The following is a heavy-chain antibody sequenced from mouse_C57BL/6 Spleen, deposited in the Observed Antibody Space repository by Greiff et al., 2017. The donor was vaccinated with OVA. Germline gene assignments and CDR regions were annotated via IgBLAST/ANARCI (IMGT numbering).Heavy chain of an antibody. CDR2: ISGGGGNT. J-gene: IGHJ1*03. D-gene: IGHD1-1*02. CDR3: ASSYGYRYFDV. Sequence: EVMLVESGGGLVKPGGSLKLSCAASGFTFSSYTMSWVRQTPEKRLEWVATISGGGGNTYYPDSVKGRFTISRDNAKNTLYLQMSSLRSEDTALYYCASSYGYRYFDVWGTGTTVTVSS. CDR1: GFTFSSYT. V-gene: IGHV5-9*01.